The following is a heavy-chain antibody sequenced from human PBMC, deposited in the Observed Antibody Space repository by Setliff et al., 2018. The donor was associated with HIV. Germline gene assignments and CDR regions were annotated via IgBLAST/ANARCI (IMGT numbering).Heavy chain of an antibody. V-gene: IGHV4-59*11. CDR1: GGSISSHY. CDR2: IYYSGST. D-gene: IGHD2-2*01. J-gene: IGHJ1*01. CDR3: ARQRWCSGTTCYPEYFQQ. Sequence: PSETLSLTCTVSGGSISSHYWSWIRQPPGKGLEWIGSIYYSGSTNYNPSLKSRVTISVDTSKNQFSLKLSSVTAADTAVYYCARQRWCSGTTCYPEYFQQWGPGTLVTVSS.